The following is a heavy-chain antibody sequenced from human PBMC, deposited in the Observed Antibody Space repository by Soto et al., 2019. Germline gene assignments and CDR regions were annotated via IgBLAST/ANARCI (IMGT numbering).Heavy chain of an antibody. CDR3: AKAKNDYNWDNRPPFDY. Sequence: GGSLRLSCEASGFTLRNYAMTWIRQAPGKGLEWVSLISANDVGTYYAESVKARFTISTDQSRNTVYLQMDSLRADDTAIYYCAKAKNDYNWDNRPPFDYWGQGTLVTVSS. J-gene: IGHJ4*02. CDR2: ISANDVGT. V-gene: IGHV3-23*01. CDR1: GFTLRNYA. D-gene: IGHD1-20*01.